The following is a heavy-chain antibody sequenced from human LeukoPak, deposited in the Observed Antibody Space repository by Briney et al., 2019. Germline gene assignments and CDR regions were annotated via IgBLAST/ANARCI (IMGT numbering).Heavy chain of an antibody. V-gene: IGHV3-21*01. CDR3: ARDRGGSYSSGWYAFDI. CDR2: ISSSSSYI. J-gene: IGHJ3*02. Sequence: GGSLRLSCAASGFTFSSYSMNWVRQAPGKGLEWVSSISSSSSYIYYADSVKGRLTISRDNAKNSLYLQMNSLRAEDTAVYYCARDRGGSYSSGWYAFDIWGQGTMVTVSS. D-gene: IGHD6-19*01. CDR1: GFTFSSYS.